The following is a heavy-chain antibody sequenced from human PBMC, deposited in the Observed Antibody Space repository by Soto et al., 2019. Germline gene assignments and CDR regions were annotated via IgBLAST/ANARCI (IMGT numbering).Heavy chain of an antibody. CDR3: ASSSGDLDVYGMDI. CDR1: GFTFSGYA. D-gene: IGHD3-10*01. J-gene: IGHJ6*02. Sequence: GGSLRLSCAASGFTFSGYAMSWVRQAPGKGLEWVSTVTGGGHTTYNADSVNGRFTISRDNSKNTLYLQMNNLRAEDTAIYYCASSSGDLDVYGMDIWGPGTTVTVSS. CDR2: VTGGGHTT. V-gene: IGHV3-23*01.